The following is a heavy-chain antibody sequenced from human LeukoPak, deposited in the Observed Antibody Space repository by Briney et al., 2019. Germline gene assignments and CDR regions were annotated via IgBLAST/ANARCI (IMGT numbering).Heavy chain of an antibody. CDR1: GFTFSSHW. V-gene: IGHV3-7*01. Sequence: GGSLRLSCAASGFTFSSHWMSWVRQAPGKGLEWVANIKQDGSEKYYVDSVKGRFTISRDNAKNSLYLQMNSLRAEDTAVYYCARTTLYYDFWSGYYTDGFDYWGQGTLVTVSS. J-gene: IGHJ4*02. D-gene: IGHD3-3*01. CDR2: IKQDGSEK. CDR3: ARTTLYYDFWSGYYTDGFDY.